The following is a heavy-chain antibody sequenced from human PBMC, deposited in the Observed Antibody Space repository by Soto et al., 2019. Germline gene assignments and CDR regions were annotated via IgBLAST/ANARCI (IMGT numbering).Heavy chain of an antibody. CDR3: ASWGYLRFLEWSQTY. V-gene: IGHV4-39*01. J-gene: IGHJ4*02. Sequence: SETLSLTCTVSGGSISSSSYYWGWIRQPPGKGLEWIGSIYYSGSTYYNPSLKSRVTISVDTSKNQFSLKLSSVTAADTAVYYCASWGYLRFLEWSQTYWGQGTLVTVSS. CDR1: GGSISSSSYY. D-gene: IGHD3-3*01. CDR2: IYYSGST.